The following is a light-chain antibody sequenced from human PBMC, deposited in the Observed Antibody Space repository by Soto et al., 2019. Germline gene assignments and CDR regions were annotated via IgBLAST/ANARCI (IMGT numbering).Light chain of an antibody. CDR1: SGRIASNF. Sequence: NFMLTQPHSVSESPGKTVTISCTGSSGRIASNFVHWYQQRPGSAPTTVIYENDQRSSGVPDRFSGSIDSSSNSAFLTISGLKTEDEAVYSCQSFDRNNLVVFGEGTKLTVL. CDR2: END. J-gene: IGLJ2*01. V-gene: IGLV6-57*02. CDR3: QSFDRNNLVV.